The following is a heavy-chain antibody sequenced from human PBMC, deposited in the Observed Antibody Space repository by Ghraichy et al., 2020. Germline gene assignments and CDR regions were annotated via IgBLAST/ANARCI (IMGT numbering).Heavy chain of an antibody. CDR1: GGSFSGYY. CDR3: ASGYNWNYVIWYFDL. J-gene: IGHJ2*01. Sequence: LSLTCAVYGGSFSGYYWSWIRQPPGKGLEWIGEINHSGSTNYNPSLKSRVTISVDTSKNQFSLKLSSVTAADTAVYYCASGYNWNYVIWYFDLWGRGTLVTVSS. D-gene: IGHD1-7*01. CDR2: INHSGST. V-gene: IGHV4-34*01.